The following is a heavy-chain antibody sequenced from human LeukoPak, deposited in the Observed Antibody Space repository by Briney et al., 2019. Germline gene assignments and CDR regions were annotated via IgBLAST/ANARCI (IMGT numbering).Heavy chain of an antibody. J-gene: IGHJ4*02. V-gene: IGHV1-3*01. CDR2: INAGNGNT. Sequence: ASVKVSCKASGYTFTTYAMHWVRQAPGQRLEWMGWINAGNGNTKYSQKFQARVTITRDTSASTAYMELSSLRSEDTAVYYCARDPIGSRWPYYFDYWGQGTLVTASS. D-gene: IGHD6-13*01. CDR3: ARDPIGSRWPYYFDY. CDR1: GYTFTTYA.